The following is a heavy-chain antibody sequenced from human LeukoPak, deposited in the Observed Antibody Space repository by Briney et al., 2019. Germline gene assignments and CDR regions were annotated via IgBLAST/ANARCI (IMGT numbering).Heavy chain of an antibody. D-gene: IGHD5-24*01. V-gene: IGHV3-23*01. J-gene: IGHJ4*02. CDR2: ISGSGGST. CDR1: GFTVSSNY. Sequence: GGSLRLSCAASGFTVSSNYMSWVRQAPGKGLEWVSAISGSGGSTYYADSVKGRFTISRDNSKNTLYLQMNSLRAEDTAVYYCAKGREMATLRGYWGQGTLVTVSS. CDR3: AKGREMATLRGY.